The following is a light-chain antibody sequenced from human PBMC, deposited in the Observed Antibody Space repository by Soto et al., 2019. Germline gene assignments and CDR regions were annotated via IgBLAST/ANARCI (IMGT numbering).Light chain of an antibody. J-gene: IGLJ2*01. V-gene: IGLV2-14*03. Sequence: QSALTQPASVSGSPGQSITISCAGTSSDVGGYNSVSWYQQHPGEAPQLMIYDVSYRPSGVSSRFSGSKSGNTASLTISNLQAGDEADYYCCSYASTSTRVFGGGTKVTVL. CDR2: DVS. CDR1: SSDVGGYNS. CDR3: CSYASTSTRV.